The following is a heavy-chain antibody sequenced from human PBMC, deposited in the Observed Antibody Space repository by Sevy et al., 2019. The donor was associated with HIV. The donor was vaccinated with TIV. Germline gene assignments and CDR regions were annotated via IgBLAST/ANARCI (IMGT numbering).Heavy chain of an antibody. Sequence: GGSLRLSCAASVFTFSKYDMHWVRQVSGKSLEWVSGIGYAGDIYYLDSVKGRFTISRENAKNSLYLEMNSLRAGDTALYYCARGGPEGYYYYGLDVWGQGTTVTVSS. CDR1: VFTFSKYD. D-gene: IGHD5-12*01. V-gene: IGHV3-13*01. CDR3: ARGGPEGYYYYGLDV. CDR2: IGYAGDI. J-gene: IGHJ6*02.